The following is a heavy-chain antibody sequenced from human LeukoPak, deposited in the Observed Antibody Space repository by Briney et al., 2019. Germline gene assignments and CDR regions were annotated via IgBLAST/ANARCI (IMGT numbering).Heavy chain of an antibody. D-gene: IGHD2-15*01. Sequence: GGSLRLSCAASGFTFSTFAMLWVRQPPGKALEWVSSIFPSGGEIHYADSVRGRFTISRDNSKSILSLQMNSLRAEDMAVYYCSSVACSAVTCFGFLFFDYWGQGTLVPVSS. J-gene: IGHJ4*02. V-gene: IGHV3-23*01. CDR3: SSVACSAVTCFGFLFFDY. CDR1: GFTFSTFA. CDR2: IFPSGGEI.